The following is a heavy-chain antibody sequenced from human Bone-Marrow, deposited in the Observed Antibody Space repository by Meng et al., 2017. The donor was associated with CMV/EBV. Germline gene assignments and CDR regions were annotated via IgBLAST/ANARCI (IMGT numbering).Heavy chain of an antibody. CDR1: GGTFSSYA. D-gene: IGHD3-9*01. J-gene: IGHJ6*02. CDR2: IIPILGIA. CDR3: ARAWGRFFDWSYTGDGMDV. Sequence: SVKVSCKASGGTFSSYAISWVRQAPGQGLVWMGGIIPILGIANYAQKFQGRVTITADKSTSTAYMELSRLRVEDTAVYYCARAWGRFFDWSYTGDGMDVWGQGTTVTVSS. V-gene: IGHV1-69*10.